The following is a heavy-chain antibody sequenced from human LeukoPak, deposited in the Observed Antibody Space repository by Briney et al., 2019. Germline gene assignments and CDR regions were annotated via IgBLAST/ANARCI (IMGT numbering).Heavy chain of an antibody. V-gene: IGHV1-8*01. CDR3: ARDFFDGHGYTFYYYGMDV. Sequence: ASVKVSCKASGYTFTNYDVNWVRQATGQGLEWMGWMNPTSGKAGFAQRFQGRVSMTRNISISTAYMELSSLRSEDAAVYYCARDFFDGHGYTFYYYGMDVWGQGTTVTVSS. CDR1: GYTFTNYD. CDR2: MNPTSGKA. D-gene: IGHD3-22*01. J-gene: IGHJ6*02.